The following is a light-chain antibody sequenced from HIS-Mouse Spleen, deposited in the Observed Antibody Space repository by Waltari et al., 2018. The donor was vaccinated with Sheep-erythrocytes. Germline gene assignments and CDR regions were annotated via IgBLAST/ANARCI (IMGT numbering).Light chain of an antibody. Sequence: SYELTQPLSVSVALGQTARITCGGNNIGSKNVHWYQQKPGQAPVLVIYRDSNRPSGIPERFSCSNSWNTATLTISRAQAGDEADYYCQVWDSSTVVFGGGTKLTVL. V-gene: IGLV3-9*01. J-gene: IGLJ2*01. CDR2: RDS. CDR3: QVWDSSTVV. CDR1: NIGSKN.